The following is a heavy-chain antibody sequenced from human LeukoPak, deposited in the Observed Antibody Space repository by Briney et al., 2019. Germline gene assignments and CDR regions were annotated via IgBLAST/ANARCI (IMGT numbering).Heavy chain of an antibody. D-gene: IGHD2-2*01. J-gene: IGHJ6*03. Sequence: PGGSLRLSCAASGFTFSSYSMSWVRQAPGKGLEWVANIKQDGSEKYYVDSVKGRFTISRDNAKNSLYLQMNSLRAEDTAVYYCARGRLGYCSSTSCYRDPSYYYYMDVWGKGTTVTVSS. CDR2: IKQDGSEK. V-gene: IGHV3-7*01. CDR1: GFTFSSYS. CDR3: ARGRLGYCSSTSCYRDPSYYYYMDV.